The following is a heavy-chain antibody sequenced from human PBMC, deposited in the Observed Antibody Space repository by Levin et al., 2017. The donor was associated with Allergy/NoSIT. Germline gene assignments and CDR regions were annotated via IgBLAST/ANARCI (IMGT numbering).Heavy chain of an antibody. CDR2: IYYSGST. J-gene: IGHJ4*02. CDR3: ARAPANVDY. D-gene: IGHD2-2*01. V-gene: IGHV4-39*01. CDR1: GGSISSSSYY. Sequence: SETLSLTCTVSGGSISSSSYYWGWIRQPPGKGLEWIGSIYYSGSTYYNPSLKSRVTISVDTSKNQFSLQLNSVTAADTAVYYCARAPANVDYWGQGTLVTVSS.